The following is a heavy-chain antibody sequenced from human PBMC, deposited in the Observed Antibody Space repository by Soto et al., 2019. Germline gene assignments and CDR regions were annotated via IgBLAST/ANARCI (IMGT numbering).Heavy chain of an antibody. D-gene: IGHD6-13*01. V-gene: IGHV3-9*01. Sequence: EVQLVESGGGLVQPGRSLRLSCAASGFSFDDYAMHWVGQAPGKGLEWVSGISWNSGTIYYADSLKGRFTISRDNAKNSLYLQMNSLRAEDTAFYYCAKDMRGGSSSSRYFYGMDVWGQGTTVTVPS. CDR2: ISWNSGTI. J-gene: IGHJ6*02. CDR3: AKDMRGGSSSSRYFYGMDV. CDR1: GFSFDDYA.